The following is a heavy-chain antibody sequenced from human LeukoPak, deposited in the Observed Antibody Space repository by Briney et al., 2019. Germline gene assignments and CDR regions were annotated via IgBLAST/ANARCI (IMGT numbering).Heavy chain of an antibody. V-gene: IGHV6-1*01. CDR1: GDSVSSNSAA. D-gene: IGHD1-1*01. Sequence: SQTLSLTCAISGDSVSSNSAAWSWIRQSPSRGLEWLGRTYYRSKWYNEYAVSVKSRITINSDTSKNQFSLQVNSVTPEDTAVYYCARDWRSTGDAFDIWGQGTMVTVSS. CDR2: TYYRSKWYN. CDR3: ARDWRSTGDAFDI. J-gene: IGHJ3*02.